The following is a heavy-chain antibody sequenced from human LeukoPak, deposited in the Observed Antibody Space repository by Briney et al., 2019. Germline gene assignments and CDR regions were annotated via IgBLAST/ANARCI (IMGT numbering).Heavy chain of an antibody. Sequence: ASVKVSCKASGYTFTRYGLSWVRQAPGQGLEWMAWISAYSDNTDYAQKFQGRLTVTKDTSTQTVYMELRSLSSDDTAVYHCVQEGYDRRGYYGHWGQGALVTVSS. CDR2: ISAYSDNT. D-gene: IGHD3-22*01. J-gene: IGHJ4*02. CDR3: VQEGYDRRGYYGH. CDR1: GYTFTRYG. V-gene: IGHV1-18*01.